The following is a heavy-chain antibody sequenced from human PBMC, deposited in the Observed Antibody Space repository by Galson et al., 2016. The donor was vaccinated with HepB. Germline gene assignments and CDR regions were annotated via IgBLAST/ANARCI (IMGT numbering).Heavy chain of an antibody. V-gene: IGHV1-18*01. J-gene: IGHJ4*02. Sequence: SVKVSCKASGYIFTSYGISWVRQAPGQGLEWMGFISAYDRNTKYAQRFQGRVTMTTDTSTSTAYLELRSLRSDDTAVYYCARDEDDIVVVPVPGGYWGQGTLVTVSS. D-gene: IGHD2-2*01. CDR1: GYIFTSYG. CDR2: ISAYDRNT. CDR3: ARDEDDIVVVPVPGGY.